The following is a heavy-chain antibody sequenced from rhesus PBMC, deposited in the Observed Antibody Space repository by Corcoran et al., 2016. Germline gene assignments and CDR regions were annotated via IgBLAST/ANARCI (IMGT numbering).Heavy chain of an antibody. V-gene: IGHV4-76*01. CDR1: GGSISGGYD. CDR2: LYGSSGST. Sequence: QVQLQESGPGLVKPSETLSLTCAVSGGSISGGYDWSWIRQPPGKGLEWIGYLYGSSGSTNYNPSLKSRVTISTDTSKNQFSLKLSSVTAADTAVYYCARNPPVVATDVEFDYWGQGVLVTVSS. D-gene: IGHD4-4*01. J-gene: IGHJ4*01. CDR3: ARNPPVVATDVEFDY.